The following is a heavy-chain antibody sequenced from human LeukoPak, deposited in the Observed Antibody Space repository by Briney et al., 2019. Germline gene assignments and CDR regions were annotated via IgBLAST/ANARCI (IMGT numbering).Heavy chain of an antibody. CDR2: INPNSGGT. V-gene: IGHV1-2*02. Sequence: ASVXXSCKXSXYTFTGCYMHWVRQAPGQGLEWMGWINPNSGGTNYAQKFQGRVTMTRDTPISTAYMELSRLRSDDTAVYYCANFGDPNFDYWGQGTLVXV. CDR3: ANFGDPNFDY. J-gene: IGHJ4*02. D-gene: IGHD3-10*01. CDR1: XYTFTGCY.